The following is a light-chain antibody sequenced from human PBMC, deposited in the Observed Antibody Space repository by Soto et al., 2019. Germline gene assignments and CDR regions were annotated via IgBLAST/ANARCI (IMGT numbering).Light chain of an antibody. J-gene: IGKJ1*01. CDR2: RAH. Sequence: DIQMTQSPSTLSASVGDRVIITCRASQSISSWLAWYQQKPGKAPDLLIYRAHTLKTGIPSRFRGRGSRTELTLIFSNLQPDDFATYYCQQYDRASWTFGPGTKVQIK. CDR1: QSISSW. V-gene: IGKV1-5*03. CDR3: QQYDRASWT.